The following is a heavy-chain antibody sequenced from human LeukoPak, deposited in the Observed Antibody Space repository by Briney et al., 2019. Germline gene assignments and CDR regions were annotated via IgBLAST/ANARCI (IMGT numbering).Heavy chain of an antibody. CDR1: GYTFTGYY. D-gene: IGHD3-10*01. Sequence: ASVKVSCKASGYTFTGYYIHWVRQAPGQGLEWMGWINPNSGGTNYAQKFQGRVTMTRDTSISTAYMELSRLRSDDTAVYYCARNYYGSGSPKGPWGQGTLVTVSS. J-gene: IGHJ5*02. V-gene: IGHV1-2*02. CDR2: INPNSGGT. CDR3: ARNYYGSGSPKGP.